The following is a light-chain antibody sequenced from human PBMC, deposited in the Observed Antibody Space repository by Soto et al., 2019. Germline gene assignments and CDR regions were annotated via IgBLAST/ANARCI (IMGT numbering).Light chain of an antibody. CDR1: SSNVGNYIY. V-gene: IGLV2-11*01. J-gene: IGLJ3*02. CDR3: CSYAGSYTWV. CDR2: DDS. Sequence: QSVLTQPRSVSGSPGQSVTVSCTGISSNVGNYIYVTWYQQHPGKAPKVLIYDDSKRPSGVPDRFSGSKSGNTASLTISGLQPEDEADYYCCSYAGSYTWVFGGGTKVTVL.